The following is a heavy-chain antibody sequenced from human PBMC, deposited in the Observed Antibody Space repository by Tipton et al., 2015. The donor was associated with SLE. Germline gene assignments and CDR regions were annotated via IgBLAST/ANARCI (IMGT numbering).Heavy chain of an antibody. Sequence: TLSLTCTVSGDSIGGSRHWWDLIRHPPGEGLLWAGSNYYSGSTSYNPPLKSPVTIFLDTSKNQFSLNLSSVTAADTAMYYCARGSLGVVAASDYWGQGTLVTVSS. D-gene: IGHD2-15*01. CDR2: NYYSGST. V-gene: IGHV4-39*07. J-gene: IGHJ4*02. CDR3: ARGSLGVVAASDY. CDR1: GDSIGGSRHW.